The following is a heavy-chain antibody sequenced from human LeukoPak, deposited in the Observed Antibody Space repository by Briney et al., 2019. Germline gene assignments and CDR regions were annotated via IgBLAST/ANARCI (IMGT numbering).Heavy chain of an antibody. J-gene: IGHJ5*02. CDR2: INPSGGST. CDR3: ARDYGGNSPPGA. CDR1: GYTFTSYY. Sequence: ASVKVSCKASGYTFTSYYMHWARQAPGQELEWMGIINPSGGSTSYAQKFQGRVTMTRDMSTSTVYMELSSLRSEDTAVYYCARDYGGNSPPGAWGQGTLVTVSS. D-gene: IGHD4-23*01. V-gene: IGHV1-46*01.